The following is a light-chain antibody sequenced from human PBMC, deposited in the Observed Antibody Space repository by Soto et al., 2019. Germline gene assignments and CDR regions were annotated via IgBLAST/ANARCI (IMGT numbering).Light chain of an antibody. CDR3: QQYNKWPLIT. CDR2: GAD. Sequence: EIVMPQSPATLSVSLGEAATLSCRASQSISIRLAWYRQKPRQAPRLIIYGADTRATGTPATFSGSGSGTEFTLTISSLQSEDFALYYCQQYNKWPLITCGQGTRLEIK. J-gene: IGKJ5*01. V-gene: IGKV3D-15*01. CDR1: QSISIR.